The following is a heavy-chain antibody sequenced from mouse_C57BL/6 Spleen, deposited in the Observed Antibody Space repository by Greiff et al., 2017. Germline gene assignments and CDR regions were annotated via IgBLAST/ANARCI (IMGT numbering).Heavy chain of an antibody. Sequence: VQLQQSGPELVKPGASVKISCKASGYSFTSYYIHWVKRRPGQGLEWIGWIYPGSGNTKYNEKFKGKATLTADTSSSTAYMQLSSLTSEDSAVYYCARKGGGSSLDYWGQGTTLTVSS. CDR3: ARKGGGSSLDY. CDR1: GYSFTSYY. D-gene: IGHD1-1*01. J-gene: IGHJ2*01. V-gene: IGHV1-66*01. CDR2: IYPGSGNT.